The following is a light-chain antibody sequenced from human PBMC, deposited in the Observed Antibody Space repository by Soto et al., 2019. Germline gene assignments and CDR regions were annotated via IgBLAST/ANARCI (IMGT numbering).Light chain of an antibody. CDR2: GAS. V-gene: IGKV3-15*01. J-gene: IGKJ4*01. Sequence: EIVMTQSPATLSVSPGERATLSCRASPSVSSNLAWYQQKPGQAPRLRIYGASTRATEVPASFSGSGSGTEFTVTISSLKSEEFAVYFCQEYNNWPLTFGGGTKVEIK. CDR1: PSVSSN. CDR3: QEYNNWPLT.